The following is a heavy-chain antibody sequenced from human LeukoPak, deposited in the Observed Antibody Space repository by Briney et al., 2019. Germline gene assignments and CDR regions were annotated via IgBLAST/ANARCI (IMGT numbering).Heavy chain of an antibody. Sequence: SQTLSLTCTVSGGSISSGSYYWTWIRQPAGKGLEWIGRVYISGSTNYNPSLKSRVTISVDTSKNHFSLKLTSVTAADTAVYYCARDAGAAVEISPYYYYYYYMDVWGKGTTVTISS. CDR2: VYISGST. CDR3: ARDAGAAVEISPYYYYYYYMDV. V-gene: IGHV4-61*02. CDR1: GGSISSGSYY. D-gene: IGHD6-13*01. J-gene: IGHJ6*03.